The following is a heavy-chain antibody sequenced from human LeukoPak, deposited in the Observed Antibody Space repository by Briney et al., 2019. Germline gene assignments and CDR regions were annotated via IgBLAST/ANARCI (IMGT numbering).Heavy chain of an antibody. D-gene: IGHD4-17*01. CDR2: ISSSSSYI. CDR3: AKALSMTTVGYFQH. J-gene: IGHJ4*02. Sequence: GGSLRLSCAASGFTFSSYSMNWVRQAPGKGLEWVSSISSSSSYIYYADSVKGRFTISRDNAKNSLYLRMNSLRAEDTAVYYYAKALSMTTVGYFQHWGQGTLVTVSS. CDR1: GFTFSSYS. V-gene: IGHV3-21*01.